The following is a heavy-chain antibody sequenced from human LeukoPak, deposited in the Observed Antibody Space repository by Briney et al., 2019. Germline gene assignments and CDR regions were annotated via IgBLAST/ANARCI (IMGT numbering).Heavy chain of an antibody. D-gene: IGHD6-13*01. J-gene: IGHJ3*02. CDR3: AKDRTIGSSWYLDAFDI. CDR2: ISGSGGST. Sequence: GGSLRLSCAASGFTFSSYAMSWVRQAPGKGLEWVSAISGSGGSTYYADSVQGRFTISRDNSKNTLYLQMNSLRAEDTAVYYCAKDRTIGSSWYLDAFDIWGQGTMVTVSS. V-gene: IGHV3-23*01. CDR1: GFTFSSYA.